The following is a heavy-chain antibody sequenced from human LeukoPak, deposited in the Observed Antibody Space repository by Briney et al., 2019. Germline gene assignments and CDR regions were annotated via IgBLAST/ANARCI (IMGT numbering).Heavy chain of an antibody. J-gene: IGHJ6*03. CDR1: AFTFSSYS. CDR3: AKKGLSTIFAYPYYYYYYMDV. Sequence: GGSLRLSCAGSAFTFSSYSMNWVRQAPGKGLEWVSAISGSGGSTYYADSVKGRFTISRDNSKNTLYLQMNSLRAEDTAVYYCAKKGLSTIFAYPYYYYYYMDVWGKGTTVTISS. CDR2: ISGSGGST. V-gene: IGHV3-23*01. D-gene: IGHD3-9*01.